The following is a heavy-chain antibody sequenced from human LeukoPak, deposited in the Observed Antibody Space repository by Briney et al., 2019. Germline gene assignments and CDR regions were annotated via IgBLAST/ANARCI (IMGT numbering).Heavy chain of an antibody. CDR3: ARDPAAAGFDY. CDR1: GGSISSSSYY. J-gene: IGHJ4*02. CDR2: IYYSGST. D-gene: IGHD6-13*01. Sequence: SETLSLTCTVSGGSISSSSYYWGWIRQPPGKGLEWIGSIYYSGSTYYNPSLKSRVTISVDTSKNQFSLKLSSVTAADTAVYYCARDPAAAGFDYWGQGTLVTVSS. V-gene: IGHV4-39*07.